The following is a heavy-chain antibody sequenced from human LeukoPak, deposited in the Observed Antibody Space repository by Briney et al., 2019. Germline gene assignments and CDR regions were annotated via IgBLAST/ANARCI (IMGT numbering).Heavy chain of an antibody. V-gene: IGHV3-23*01. CDR2: IDSTGAYT. J-gene: IGHJ4*02. CDR1: GFIFSNYA. D-gene: IGHD3-22*01. CDR3: AKGEDYYDSSGYRN. Sequence: PGGSLRLSCAASGFIFSNYAMSWVRQAPGKGLEWVSAIDSTGAYTWYADSVKGRFTISRDNSKNTLYLQMNSLRAEDTAVYYCAKGEDYYDSSGYRNWGQGTLVTVSS.